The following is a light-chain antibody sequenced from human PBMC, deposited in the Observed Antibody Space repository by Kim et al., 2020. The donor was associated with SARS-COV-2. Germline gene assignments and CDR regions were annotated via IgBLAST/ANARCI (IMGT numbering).Light chain of an antibody. V-gene: IGLV2-14*03. CDR3: SSYTSSSTLV. Sequence: GPSFPIPWTRTSSDVGGYNYVSWYQQHPGKAPKLMIYDVSNRPSGVSNRFSGSKSGNTASLTISGLQAEDEADYYCSSYTSSSTLVFGGGTQLTVL. CDR1: SSDVGGYNY. J-gene: IGLJ2*01. CDR2: DVS.